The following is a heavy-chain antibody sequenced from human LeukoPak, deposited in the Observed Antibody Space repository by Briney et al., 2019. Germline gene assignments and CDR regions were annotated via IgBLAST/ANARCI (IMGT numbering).Heavy chain of an antibody. Sequence: PQTLSLTCTVSGASISSGGYYWSWIRQHPGKGLECIGNIYYSGSTYYNPSLKSRATISIDTSKNQFSLKLSSVVAADTAVYYCASHVDYGGGSNPDYFDCWGQGTLVTVSS. CDR3: ASHVDYGGGSNPDYFDC. CDR2: IYYSGST. D-gene: IGHD4-17*01. V-gene: IGHV4-31*03. CDR1: GASISSGGYY. J-gene: IGHJ4*02.